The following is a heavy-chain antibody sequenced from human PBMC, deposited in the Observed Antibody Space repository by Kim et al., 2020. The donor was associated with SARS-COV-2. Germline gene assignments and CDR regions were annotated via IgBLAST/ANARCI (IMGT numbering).Heavy chain of an antibody. D-gene: IGHD3-10*01. Sequence: GGSLRLSCAASGFTFSSYWMHWVRQAPGKGLVWVSRINSDGSSTSYADSVKGRFTISRDNAKNTLYLQMNSLRAEDTAVYYCARDLGLAMVRGVLNWFDPWGQGTLVIVAA. CDR1: GFTFSSYW. J-gene: IGHJ5*02. CDR3: ARDLGLAMVRGVLNWFDP. V-gene: IGHV3-74*01. CDR2: INSDGSST.